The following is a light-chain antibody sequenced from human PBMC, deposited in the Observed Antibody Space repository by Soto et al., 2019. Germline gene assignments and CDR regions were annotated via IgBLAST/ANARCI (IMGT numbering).Light chain of an antibody. J-gene: IGLJ2*01. Sequence: QSALTQPRSVSGFLDRQFPIPCPGTASEVGGYNFVSWYQQHPGKAPKLMIYDVSQRPSGVPDRFSGSKSGNTASLTISGLQDEDEADYYCCSYAGSHFLFGGGTKLTVL. V-gene: IGLV2-11*01. CDR1: ASEVGGYNF. CDR2: DVS. CDR3: CSYAGSHFL.